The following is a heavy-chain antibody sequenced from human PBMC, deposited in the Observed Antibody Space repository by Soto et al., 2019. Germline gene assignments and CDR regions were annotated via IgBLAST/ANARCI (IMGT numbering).Heavy chain of an antibody. J-gene: IGHJ3*02. CDR3: ATYRGYCSSTSCYEGDAFDI. V-gene: IGHV1-24*01. CDR1: GYTLTELS. CDR2: FDPEDGET. Sequence: ASVKVSCKVSGYTLTELSMHWVRQAPGKGLEWMGGFDPEDGETIYAQKFQGRVTMTEDTSTDTAYMELSSLRSEDTAVYYCATYRGYCSSTSCYEGDAFDIWGQGTMVTVSS. D-gene: IGHD2-2*01.